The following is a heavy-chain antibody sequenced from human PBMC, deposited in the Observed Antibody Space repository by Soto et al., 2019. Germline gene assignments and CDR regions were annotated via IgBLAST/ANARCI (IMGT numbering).Heavy chain of an antibody. D-gene: IGHD3-22*01. CDR1: GYTFTTTY. J-gene: IGHJ4*02. CDR2: ISAYNGGT. CDR3: TTDPPGAYYDSSGYFTIMDV. Sequence: ASVKASCKASGYTFTTTYITWVRQAPGQGLEWMGWISAYNGGTRYAHNLEGRITMTTDTSTSTAYMELNSLKTEDTAVYYCTTDPPGAYYDSSGYFTIMDVWGQGTLVTVSS. V-gene: IGHV1-18*01.